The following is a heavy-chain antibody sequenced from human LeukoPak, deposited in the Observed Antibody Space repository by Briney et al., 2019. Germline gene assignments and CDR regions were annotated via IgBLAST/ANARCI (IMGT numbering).Heavy chain of an antibody. Sequence: GGSLRLSCAASGFTFSTYWMSWVRQAPGKGLEWVANIKQDGSEKDYVDSVKGRFTISRDNAKNSLFLQMNSLRAEDTAIYYCARGNGGYSYGYPDYWGQGTLVTVSS. J-gene: IGHJ4*02. CDR1: GFTFSTYW. V-gene: IGHV3-7*01. D-gene: IGHD5-18*01. CDR2: IKQDGSEK. CDR3: ARGNGGYSYGYPDY.